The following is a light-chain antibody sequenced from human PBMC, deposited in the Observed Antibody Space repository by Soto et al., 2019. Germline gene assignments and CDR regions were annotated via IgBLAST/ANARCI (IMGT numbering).Light chain of an antibody. J-gene: IGLJ3*02. CDR2: STN. CDR1: SGSVSTSYY. V-gene: IGLV8-61*01. CDR3: VLYMGSGIWV. Sequence: QTVVTQEPSCSVSPGRTVTLTCGLSSGSVSTSYYPSWYQQTAGQAPRTLIYSTNTRSSGVPDRFSGSILGNKAALTITGAQADDGSDYYCVLYMGSGIWVFGGGTKLTVL.